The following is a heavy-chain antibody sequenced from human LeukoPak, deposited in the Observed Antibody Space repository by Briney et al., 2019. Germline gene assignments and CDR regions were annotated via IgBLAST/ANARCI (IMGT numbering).Heavy chain of an antibody. CDR3: ARTAGYYYDSSGYRHYYYYMDV. D-gene: IGHD3-22*01. Sequence: GESLKISCKGSGYSFTSYWIGWVRQMPGKGLEWMGIIYPGDSDTRYSPSFQGQVTISADKSISTAYLQWSSLKASDTAMYYCARTAGYYYDSSGYRHYYYYMDVWGKGTTVTVSS. V-gene: IGHV5-51*01. CDR2: IYPGDSDT. CDR1: GYSFTSYW. J-gene: IGHJ6*03.